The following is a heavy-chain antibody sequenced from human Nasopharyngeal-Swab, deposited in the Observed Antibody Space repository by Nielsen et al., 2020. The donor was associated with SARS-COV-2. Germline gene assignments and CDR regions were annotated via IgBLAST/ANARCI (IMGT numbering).Heavy chain of an antibody. Sequence: GAPLKISCAASGFTFSSFGMHWGRQAPGKGLEWVAFIAHDASNEYYGDSVKGRFSISRDSSKNTLYLQMDSLRGEDTAVYYCARDAPAHYGAFYWGRGTLVTVSS. CDR2: IAHDASNE. D-gene: IGHD4-17*01. J-gene: IGHJ4*02. CDR1: GFTFSSFG. V-gene: IGHV3-30*03. CDR3: ARDAPAHYGAFY.